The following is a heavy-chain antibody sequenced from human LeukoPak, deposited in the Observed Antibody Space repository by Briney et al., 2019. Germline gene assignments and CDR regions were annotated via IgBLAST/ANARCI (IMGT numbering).Heavy chain of an antibody. D-gene: IGHD5-12*01. Sequence: PSETLSLTCTVSGGSISSRSYYWGWIRQPPGKGLEWIGSIYYSGSTYYNPSLKSRVTISVDTSKNQFSLKLSSATAADTAVYYCARLGDIRNFDYWGQGTLVTVSS. CDR2: IYYSGST. CDR1: GGSISSRSYY. V-gene: IGHV4-39*01. CDR3: ARLGDIRNFDY. J-gene: IGHJ4*02.